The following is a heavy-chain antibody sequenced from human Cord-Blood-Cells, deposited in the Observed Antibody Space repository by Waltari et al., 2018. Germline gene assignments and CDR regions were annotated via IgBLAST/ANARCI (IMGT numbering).Heavy chain of an antibody. CDR2: IYYSGRT. CDR3: ARHSYHYDSSGYYFDY. CDR1: GGSIRSSSYY. Sequence: QLQLQESGPGLVKPSETLSLTCTVSGGSIRSSSYYWGWIRQPPGKGLEWIGSIYYSGRTYYTPSLKSRVTISVDTSKNQFSLKLSSVTAADTAVYYCARHSYHYDSSGYYFDYWGQGTLVTVSS. D-gene: IGHD3-22*01. V-gene: IGHV4-39*01. J-gene: IGHJ4*02.